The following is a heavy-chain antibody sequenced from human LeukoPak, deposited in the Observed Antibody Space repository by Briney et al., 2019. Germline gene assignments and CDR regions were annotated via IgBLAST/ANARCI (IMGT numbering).Heavy chain of an antibody. CDR1: RFAFSNYG. J-gene: IGHJ4*02. Sequence: GGSLRLSCAVSRFAFSNYGMSWVRQAPGKGLEWVSAISGSGGSTYYADSVKGRFTISRDNSKNTLYLQMNSLRAEDTAVYYCAKDYGQVHYYDSSGYYDYWGQGTLVTVSS. CDR3: AKDYGQVHYYDSSGYYDY. V-gene: IGHV3-23*01. D-gene: IGHD3-22*01. CDR2: ISGSGGST.